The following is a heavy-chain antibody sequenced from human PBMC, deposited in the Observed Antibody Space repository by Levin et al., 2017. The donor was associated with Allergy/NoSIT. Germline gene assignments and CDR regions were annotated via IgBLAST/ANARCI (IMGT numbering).Heavy chain of an antibody. V-gene: IGHV3-21*01. J-gene: IGHJ4*02. D-gene: IGHD3-9*01. CDR2: ISSSSSYI. CDR3: ARVSGSYDMLTGNYDY. CDR1: GFTFSSYS. Sequence: GESLKISCAASGFTFSSYSMNWVRQAPGKGLEWVSSISSSSSYIYYADSVKGRFTISRDNAKNSLYLQMNSLRAEDTAVYYCARVSGSYDMLTGNYDYWGQGTLVTVSS.